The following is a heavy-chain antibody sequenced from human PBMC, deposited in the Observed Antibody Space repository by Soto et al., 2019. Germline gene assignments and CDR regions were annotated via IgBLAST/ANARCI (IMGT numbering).Heavy chain of an antibody. V-gene: IGHV3-30-3*01. J-gene: IGHJ4*02. CDR1: GFSFSSYA. Sequence: QVQLVESGGGVVQPGRSLRLSCAASGFSFSSYAMHWVRQAPGKGLEWLSVISYDGSNKYYSDSEKGRFTISRDNSKNTLYLQMNSLRAEDTAVYYCARDDYSSGWDRIDYWGQGTLVTVSS. D-gene: IGHD6-19*01. CDR2: ISYDGSNK. CDR3: ARDDYSSGWDRIDY.